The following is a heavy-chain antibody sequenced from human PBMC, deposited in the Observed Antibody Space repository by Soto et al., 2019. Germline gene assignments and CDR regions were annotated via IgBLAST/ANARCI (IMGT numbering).Heavy chain of an antibody. J-gene: IGHJ4*02. CDR2: IYYTGTT. D-gene: IGHD3-22*01. CDR3: ARASYYGSGAYYYTY. CDR1: GGSISSGDYY. Sequence: QVQLQESGPGPVKPSQTLSLTCTVSGGSISSGDYYWSWIRQPPGKGPEWVGYIYYTGTTHYNPSLKSRVKISPDTSKNQFSLNLNSVTAADTAVYYCARASYYGSGAYYYTYWGQGTLVTVSS. V-gene: IGHV4-30-4*01.